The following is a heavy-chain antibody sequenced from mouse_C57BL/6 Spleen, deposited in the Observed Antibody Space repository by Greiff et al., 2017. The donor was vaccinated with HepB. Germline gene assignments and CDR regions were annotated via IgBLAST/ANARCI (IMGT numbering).Heavy chain of an antibody. CDR2: ISSGGSTI. CDR1: GFTFSDYG. Sequence: EVKLMESGGGLVKPGGSLKLSCAASGFTFSDYGMHWVRQAPEKGLEWVAYISSGGSTIYYADTVKGRFTISRDNAKNTLFLQMTSLRSEDTAMYYCAGGYRYFDVWGTGTTVTVSS. J-gene: IGHJ1*03. CDR3: AGGYRYFDV. V-gene: IGHV5-17*01.